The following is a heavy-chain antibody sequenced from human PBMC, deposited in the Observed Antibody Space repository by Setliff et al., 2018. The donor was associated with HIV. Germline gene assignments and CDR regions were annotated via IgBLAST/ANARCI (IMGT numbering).Heavy chain of an antibody. Sequence: LSLTCDVSGYSINNIHYWGWIRQPPGKGLECLGNIYDGGTTYHNPSLKCRVTISIDTSKAQFSLKLISVTAADTAVYYCVRRDVSFLFGQFDSWGQGILVTVSS. CDR2: IYDGGTT. D-gene: IGHD3-10*02. CDR1: GYSINNIHY. V-gene: IGHV4-38-2*01. J-gene: IGHJ4*02. CDR3: VRRDVSFLFGQFDS.